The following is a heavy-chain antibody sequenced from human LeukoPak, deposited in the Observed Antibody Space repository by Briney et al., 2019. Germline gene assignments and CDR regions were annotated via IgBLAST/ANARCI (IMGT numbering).Heavy chain of an antibody. V-gene: IGHV3-66*01. CDR2: IYSGGST. CDR1: GFTVSSNY. D-gene: IGHD3-10*01. J-gene: IGHJ4*02. CDR3: ARAFPYYYGSGSYHLDY. Sequence: GGSLRLSCAASGFTVSSNYMSWVRQAPGKGLEWVSVIYSGGSTYYADSVKGRFTISRDNSKNTLYLQMNSLRAEDTAVYYCARAFPYYYGSGSYHLDYWGQGTLVTDSS.